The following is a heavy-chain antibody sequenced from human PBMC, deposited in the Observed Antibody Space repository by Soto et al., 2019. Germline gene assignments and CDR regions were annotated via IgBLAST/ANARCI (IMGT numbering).Heavy chain of an antibody. J-gene: IGHJ4*02. CDR1: GGSISSGDYY. D-gene: IGHD6-19*01. CDR3: ARVIGAVADYYFDY. V-gene: IGHV4-30-4*01. Sequence: SETLSLTCTVSGGSISSGDYYWSWIRQPPGKGLEWIGYIYYSGSTYYNPSLKSRVTISVDTSKNQFSLKLSSVTAADTAVYYCARVIGAVADYYFDYWGQGTLVTVS. CDR2: IYYSGST.